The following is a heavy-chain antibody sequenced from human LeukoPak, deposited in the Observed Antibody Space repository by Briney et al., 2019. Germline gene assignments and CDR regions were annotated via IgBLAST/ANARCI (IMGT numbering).Heavy chain of an antibody. CDR3: AKDAIAAAGTLTYWYFAL. V-gene: IGHV3-33*06. Sequence: GSSLRLSCAASGFPFSGSGMHWVRQAPGKGLEWVAIVWYDGSNQYYADSVKGRFTISRDNSKNTVDLQMNSLRVEDTAVYFCAKDAIAAAGTLTYWYFALWGRGTLVTVSS. CDR2: VWYDGSNQ. CDR1: GFPFSGSG. J-gene: IGHJ2*01. D-gene: IGHD6-13*01.